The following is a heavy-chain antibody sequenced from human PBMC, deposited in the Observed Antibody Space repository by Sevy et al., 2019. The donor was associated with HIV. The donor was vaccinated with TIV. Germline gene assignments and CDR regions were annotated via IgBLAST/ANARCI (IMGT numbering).Heavy chain of an antibody. V-gene: IGHV4-59*01. CDR2: IYYSGST. CDR1: GGSISSYY. D-gene: IGHD6-19*01. J-gene: IGHJ4*02. CDR3: ARVGPSWYSSGGPYYFDY. Sequence: SETLSLTCTVSGGSISSYYWSWIRQPPGKGLEWIGYIYYSGSTNYNPSLKSRVTISVDTSKNQFSLKLGSVTAADTAVYYCARVGPSWYSSGGPYYFDYWGQGTLVTVSS.